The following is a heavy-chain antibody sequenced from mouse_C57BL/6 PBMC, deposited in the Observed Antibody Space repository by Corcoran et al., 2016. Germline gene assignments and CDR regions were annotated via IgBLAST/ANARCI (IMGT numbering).Heavy chain of an antibody. V-gene: IGHV1-85*01. J-gene: IGHJ4*01. D-gene: IGHD2-3*01. CDR1: GYTFTSYD. CDR2: IYPRDGST. CDR3: ARWRYDGHGGAMDY. Sequence: QVQLQQSGPELVKPGASVKLSCKASGYTFTSYDINWVKQRPGQGLEWIGWIYPRDGSTKYNEKFKGKATLTVDTSSSTAYMELHSLTSEDSAVYFCARWRYDGHGGAMDYWGQGTSVTVSS.